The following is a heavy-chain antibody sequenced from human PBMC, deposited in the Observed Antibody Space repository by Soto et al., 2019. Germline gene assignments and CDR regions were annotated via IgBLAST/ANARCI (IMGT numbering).Heavy chain of an antibody. CDR2: IYYSGST. CDR3: ARAYHYFDH. V-gene: IGHV4-59*01. CDR1: GGSISSYY. J-gene: IGHJ4*02. Sequence: SSETLSLTCTVSGGSISSYYWSWIRQPPGKGLEWIGYIYYSGSTNYNPSLKSRVTISVDTSKNQFSLKLSSVAAADTAVYYCARAYHYFDHWGPGTLVTVSS.